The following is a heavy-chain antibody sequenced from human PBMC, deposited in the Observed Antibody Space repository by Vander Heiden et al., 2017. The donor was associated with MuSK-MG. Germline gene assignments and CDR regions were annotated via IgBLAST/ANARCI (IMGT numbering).Heavy chain of an antibody. CDR3: ATNGVYDHDSSGYFGSDY. D-gene: IGHD3-22*01. CDR2: IIPIFGTA. Sequence: QVQLVQSGAEVKKPGSSVKVCCKASGGTFSRYAISWVPQAPGQGLEWMGGIIPIFGTANYAKKSQGRVTITADESTSTAYRELSSLRSEETAVYYCATNGVYDHDSSGYFGSDYWGQGTLVTVSS. CDR1: GGTFSRYA. J-gene: IGHJ4*02. V-gene: IGHV1-69*01.